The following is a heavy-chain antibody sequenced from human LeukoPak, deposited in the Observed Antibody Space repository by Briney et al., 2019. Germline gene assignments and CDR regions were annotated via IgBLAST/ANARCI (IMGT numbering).Heavy chain of an antibody. CDR3: ARDPARITFGGVIVPRAPFDY. D-gene: IGHD3-16*02. V-gene: IGHV1-2*02. CDR1: GYTFTGYY. Sequence: GASVKVSCKASGYTFTGYYMHWVRQAPGQGLEWMGWINPNSGGTNYAQKFQGRVTMTRDTSISTAYMELSRLRSDDTAVYYCARDPARITFGGVIVPRAPFDYWGQGTLVTVSS. CDR2: INPNSGGT. J-gene: IGHJ4*02.